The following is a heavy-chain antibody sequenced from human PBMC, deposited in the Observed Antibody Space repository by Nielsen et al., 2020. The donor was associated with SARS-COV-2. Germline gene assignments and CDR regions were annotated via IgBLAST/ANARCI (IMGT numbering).Heavy chain of an antibody. CDR2: IGTGGDT. J-gene: IGHJ6*02. CDR1: GFTFNNYD. V-gene: IGHV3-13*01. D-gene: IGHD6-13*01. Sequence: GESLKISCAASGFTFNNYDMHWVRQATGKGLEWVSAIGTGGDTFYPGSVEGRFTISRENAKNSLYLQMNSLRAGDTAVYYCARAGALSSSWYSMDFWGQGTTVTVSS. CDR3: ARAGALSSSWYSMDF.